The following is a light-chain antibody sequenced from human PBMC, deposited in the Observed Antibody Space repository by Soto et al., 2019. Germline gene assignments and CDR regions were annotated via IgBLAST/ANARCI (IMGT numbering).Light chain of an antibody. Sequence: DIQMTQSPSSQSASVVDRVTITCRASQSISSYLNWYQQKPGKAPKLLIYAASSLQSGVPSRFSGSGSGTDFTLSISSLQPEDFAPYYCQQSSSTPWTSGQGTMADI. J-gene: IGKJ1*01. CDR2: AAS. CDR3: QQSSSTPWT. CDR1: QSISSY. V-gene: IGKV1-39*01.